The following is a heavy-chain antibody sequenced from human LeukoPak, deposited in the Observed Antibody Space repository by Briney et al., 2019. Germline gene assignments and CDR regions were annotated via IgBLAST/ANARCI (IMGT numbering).Heavy chain of an antibody. CDR2: ISGSGDDT. CDR3: AKDSVVVAGLVNYFDY. CDR1: GFTLSSYA. J-gene: IGHJ4*02. V-gene: IGHV3-23*01. D-gene: IGHD6-19*01. Sequence: GGSLRLSCAASGFTLSSYAMSWVRQAPGKGLEWVSGISGSGDDTNYADSVKGRFTISRDNSKNALYLQMNNLRAEDTAVYYCAKDSVVVAGLVNYFDYWGQGTLVTVSS.